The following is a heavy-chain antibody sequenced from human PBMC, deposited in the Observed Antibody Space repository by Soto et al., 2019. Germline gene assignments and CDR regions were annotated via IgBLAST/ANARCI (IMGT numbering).Heavy chain of an antibody. J-gene: IGHJ6*02. V-gene: IGHV1-69*01. Sequence: QVQLVQSGAEVKKPGSSVKVSCKASEGTFSSYAISWVRQAPGQGLEWMGGIIPISGTANYAQKFQGRVTITADDSTSTAYMELSSLRSEDTDVYYCARSQGSSTSLEIYYYYYCGMDVWGQGTTVTVSS. CDR1: EGTFSSYA. CDR3: ARSQGSSTSLEIYYYYYCGMDV. D-gene: IGHD2-2*01. CDR2: IIPISGTA.